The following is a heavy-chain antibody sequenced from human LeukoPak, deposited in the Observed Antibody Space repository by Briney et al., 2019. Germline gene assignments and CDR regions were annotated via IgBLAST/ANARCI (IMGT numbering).Heavy chain of an antibody. CDR3: AKVLITQLDPYYDFWSGSD. Sequence: ETLSLTCTVSGGSISSSSYYWGWIRQPPGKGLEWVSAISGSGGSTYYADSVKGRFTISRDNSKNTLYLQMNSLRAEDTAVYYCAKVLITQLDPYYDFWSGSDWGQGTLVTVSS. J-gene: IGHJ4*02. V-gene: IGHV3-23*01. D-gene: IGHD3-3*01. CDR1: GGSISSSSYY. CDR2: ISGSGGST.